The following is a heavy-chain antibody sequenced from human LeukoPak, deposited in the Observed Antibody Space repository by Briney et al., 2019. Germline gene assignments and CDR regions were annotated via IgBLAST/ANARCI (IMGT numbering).Heavy chain of an antibody. J-gene: IGHJ4*02. CDR2: INHSGSS. CDR3: ARGQGHRTNGVCYPTDSFDY. CDR1: GGSLSGYY. V-gene: IGHV4-34*01. D-gene: IGHD2-8*01. Sequence: SETLSLTRAVYGGSLSGYYWHWIRQPPGSGLEWIGEINHSGSSNYNPSLRSRVTISEDTSKNQFSLKLNSVTAADTAVYYCARGQGHRTNGVCYPTDSFDYLGQGAPPTASS.